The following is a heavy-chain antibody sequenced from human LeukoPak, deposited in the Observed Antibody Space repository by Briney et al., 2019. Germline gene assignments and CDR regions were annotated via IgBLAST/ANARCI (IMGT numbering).Heavy chain of an antibody. D-gene: IGHD3-10*01. J-gene: IGHJ5*02. CDR2: IYTSGST. CDR3: ARVAYVRGVLWDWFDP. V-gene: IGHV4-61*02. Sequence: SSQTLSLTCTVSGGSISSGSYYWSWIRQPAGKGLEWIGRIYTSGSTNYNPSLKSRVTISVDTSKNQFSLKLSSVTAADTAVYYCARVAYVRGVLWDWFDPWGQGTLVTVSS. CDR1: GGSISSGSYY.